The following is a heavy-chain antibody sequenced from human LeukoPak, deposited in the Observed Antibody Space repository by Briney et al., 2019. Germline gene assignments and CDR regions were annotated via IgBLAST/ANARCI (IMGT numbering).Heavy chain of an antibody. CDR3: AKGGGYEAQYYYYYLDV. J-gene: IGHJ6*03. V-gene: IGHV3-23*01. CDR2: ISGAGGST. Sequence: PGGSLRLSCAASGVTFSLYGMNWVRQAPGKGLEWVSGISGAGGSTYYADSVKGGFTISRDTSKNTLYLQMKSLRAEDTALYYCAKGGGYEAQYYYYYLDVWGKGTTVTISS. D-gene: IGHD5-12*01. CDR1: GVTFSLYG.